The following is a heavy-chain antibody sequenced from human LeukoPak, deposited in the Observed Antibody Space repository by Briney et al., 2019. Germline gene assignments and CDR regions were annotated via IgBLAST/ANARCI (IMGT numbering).Heavy chain of an antibody. CDR3: AKSNGYGLIDY. J-gene: IGHJ4*02. CDR1: GFTFSSYV. V-gene: IGHV3-30*04. Sequence: GGSLRLSCAASGFTFSSYVMHWVRQAPGKGLEWVAIISYDGSNEYYADSVKGRFTISRDNSKNTLYLQMNSLRAEDTAMYYCAKSNGYGLIDYWGQGTLVTVSS. D-gene: IGHD5-12*01. CDR2: ISYDGSNE.